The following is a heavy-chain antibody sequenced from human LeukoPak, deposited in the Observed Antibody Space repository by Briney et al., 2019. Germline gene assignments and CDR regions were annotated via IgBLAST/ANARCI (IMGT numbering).Heavy chain of an antibody. V-gene: IGHV3-30*03. CDR2: ISYGGSNK. Sequence: GGSLRLSCAASGFTFSSYGMHWVRQAPGKGLEWVAVISYGGSNKYYADSVKGRFTISRDNSKNTLYLQMNSLRAEDTAVYYCARTGGSYNTDYYYGMDVWGQGTTVTVSS. CDR1: GFTFSSYG. J-gene: IGHJ6*02. CDR3: ARTGGSYNTDYYYGMDV. D-gene: IGHD1-26*01.